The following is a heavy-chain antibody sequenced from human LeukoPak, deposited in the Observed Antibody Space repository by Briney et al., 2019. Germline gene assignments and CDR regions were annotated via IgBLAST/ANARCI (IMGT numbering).Heavy chain of an antibody. V-gene: IGHV1-69*06. CDR3: ARDIRRSDYYGSGSYSPLDY. D-gene: IGHD3-10*01. CDR2: IIPIFGTA. Sequence: ASVKVSCKASGGTFSSYAISWVRQAPGQGLEWMGGIIPIFGTANYAQKFQGRVTITADKSTSTAYMELSSLRSEDTAVYYCARDIRRSDYYGSGSYSPLDYWGQGTLVTVSS. J-gene: IGHJ4*02. CDR1: GGTFSSYA.